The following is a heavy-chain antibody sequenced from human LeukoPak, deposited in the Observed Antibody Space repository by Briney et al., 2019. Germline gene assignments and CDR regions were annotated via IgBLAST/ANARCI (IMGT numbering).Heavy chain of an antibody. J-gene: IGHJ4*02. CDR1: GESLSKYY. CDR3: VRGSTLRHYQY. CDR2: IYYSGSA. D-gene: IGHD3-16*01. Sequence: KPSETLSLTCAVYGESLSKYYWTWIRRPPGKGLEWIGSIYYSGSAYYNPSLKSRVTVSVDTSKNQFSLKLSSVTAADTAVYYCVRGSTLRHYQYWGQGTLVTVSS. V-gene: IGHV4-39*01.